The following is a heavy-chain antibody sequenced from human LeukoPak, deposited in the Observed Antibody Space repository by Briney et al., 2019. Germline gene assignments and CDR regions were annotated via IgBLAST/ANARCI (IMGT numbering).Heavy chain of an antibody. V-gene: IGHV4-38-2*02. CDR3: ARVYTSSWGSTFDY. D-gene: IGHD6-13*01. Sequence: SETLSLTCTVSGYSISSGYYWGWIRQPPGKGLEWIGSIYHSGSTYYNPSLKSRVTISVDTSKNQFSLKLSSVTAADTAVYYCARVYTSSWGSTFDYWGQGTLVTVSS. CDR1: GYSISSGYY. CDR2: IYHSGST. J-gene: IGHJ4*02.